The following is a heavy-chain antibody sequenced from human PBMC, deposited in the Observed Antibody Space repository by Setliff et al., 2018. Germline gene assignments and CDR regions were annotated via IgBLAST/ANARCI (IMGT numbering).Heavy chain of an antibody. Sequence: ASVKVSCKASGGPLNSYSFSWVRQAPGQGLEWMGRIIPVLDITRYSQKFQGRVTITADKSTGIIYMELTSLRSDATAVYYCSRHPPPPNYFDIGALDSWGQGTLVTVSS. CDR2: IIPVLDIT. CDR1: GGPLNSYS. CDR3: SRHPPPPNYFDIGALDS. D-gene: IGHD3-22*01. V-gene: IGHV1-69*02. J-gene: IGHJ4*02.